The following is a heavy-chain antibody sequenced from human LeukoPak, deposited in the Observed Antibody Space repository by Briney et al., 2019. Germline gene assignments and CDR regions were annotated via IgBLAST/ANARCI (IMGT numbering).Heavy chain of an antibody. D-gene: IGHD4-17*01. CDR2: IKQDGSEK. Sequence: GGSLRLSCAASGFTFSSYWMSWVRQAPGKGLEWVANIKQDGSEKYYVDSVKGRFTISRDNAKNSLYLQMNSLRAEDTAVYYCARGADYGDYSPSFDYWGQGTLVTVSS. CDR1: GFTFSSYW. V-gene: IGHV3-7*01. CDR3: ARGADYGDYSPSFDY. J-gene: IGHJ4*02.